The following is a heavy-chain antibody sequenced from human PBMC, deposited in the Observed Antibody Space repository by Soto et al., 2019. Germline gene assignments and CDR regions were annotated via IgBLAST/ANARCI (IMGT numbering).Heavy chain of an antibody. CDR3: AKSDTAMVTWCRIDY. CDR2: ISASGGST. Sequence: GGSLRLSCAASGFTFSSIAMSWVRQAPGKGLEWVSVISASGGSTYYADSVKGRFSISRDNSKNTLYLQMNSLRAEDTAVYYCAKSDTAMVTWCRIDYWGQGTLVTVSS. J-gene: IGHJ4*02. CDR1: GFTFSSIA. D-gene: IGHD5-18*01. V-gene: IGHV3-23*01.